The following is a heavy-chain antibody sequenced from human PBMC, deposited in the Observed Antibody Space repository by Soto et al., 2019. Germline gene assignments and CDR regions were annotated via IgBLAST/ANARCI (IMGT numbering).Heavy chain of an antibody. Sequence: GGSLRLSCAASGFTFSDYYMSWIRQAPGKGLEWVSYISSSGSTIYYADSVKGRFTISRDNAKNSLYLQMNSLRAEDTAVYYCARILTPLDYDYYMDVWGKGTTVTVS. J-gene: IGHJ6*03. CDR1: GFTFSDYY. CDR3: ARILTPLDYDYYMDV. V-gene: IGHV3-11*01. CDR2: ISSSGSTI.